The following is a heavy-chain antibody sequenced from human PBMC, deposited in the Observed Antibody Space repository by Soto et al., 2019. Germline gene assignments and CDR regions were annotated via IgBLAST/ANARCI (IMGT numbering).Heavy chain of an antibody. CDR1: AFNLRSYS. CDR2: INGDSGKP. V-gene: IGHV1-3*01. CDR3: GRGAGTSKIYAMGMDV. Sequence: QAQLVQSGPEVQKPGASMKVSCKASAFNLRSYSIHWVRQAPGQRLEWMGQINGDSGKPRYSHRFEGRVTFKRYTDARTATLELHSLRPEDTAVYYCGRGAGTSKIYAMGMDVWGQGTAVSVSS. J-gene: IGHJ6*02. D-gene: IGHD2-2*01.